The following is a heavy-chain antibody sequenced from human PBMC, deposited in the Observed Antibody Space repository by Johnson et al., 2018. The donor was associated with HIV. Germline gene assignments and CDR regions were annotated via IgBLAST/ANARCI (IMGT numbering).Heavy chain of an antibody. CDR1: GFTFSTYG. J-gene: IGHJ3*02. CDR3: ARGDGATGYHDAFDI. D-gene: IGHD1-26*01. CDR2: TWYGGSNQ. Sequence: QVQLVESGGGVVRPGGSLRLSCAASGFTFSTYGMHWVRQAPGKGLEWVAVTWYGGSNQYYADSVQGRFSISRDNSKNTLYLQMGSLRAEDMAVYYCARGDGATGYHDAFDIWGQGTMVTVSS. V-gene: IGHV3-33*01.